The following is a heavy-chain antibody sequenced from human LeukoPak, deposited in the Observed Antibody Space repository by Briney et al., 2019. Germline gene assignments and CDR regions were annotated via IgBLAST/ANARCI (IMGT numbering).Heavy chain of an antibody. J-gene: IGHJ4*02. V-gene: IGHV3-33*01. CDR3: ARVDTYYYDSSGYFDY. CDR2: IWYDGSNK. D-gene: IGHD3-22*01. CDR1: GFTFSSYV. Sequence: GGSLRLSCAASGFTFSSYVMHWVRQAPGKGLEWVAVIWYDGSNKYYADSVKGRFTISRDNSKNTLYLQMNSLRAEDTAVYYCARVDTYYYDSSGYFDYWGQGTLVTVSS.